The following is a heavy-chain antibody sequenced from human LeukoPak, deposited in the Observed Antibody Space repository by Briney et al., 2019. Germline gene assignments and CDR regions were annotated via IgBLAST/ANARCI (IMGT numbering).Heavy chain of an antibody. J-gene: IGHJ4*02. CDR2: IIQDGSST. CDR1: GITFSNYW. V-gene: IGHV3-74*01. D-gene: IGHD4-11*01. Sequence: GGSLRLSCAASGITFSNYWMHWVRQAPGKGLVWVSHIIQDGSSTFYADSVKGRFTISRDNAKNTLYPQMNGLRAEDTAVYYCATDDYRGLGYWGQGTLVTVSS. CDR3: ATDDYRGLGY.